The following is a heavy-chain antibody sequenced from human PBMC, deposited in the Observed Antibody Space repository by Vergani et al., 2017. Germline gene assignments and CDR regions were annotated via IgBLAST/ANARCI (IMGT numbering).Heavy chain of an antibody. CDR2: LSDSDRRT. V-gene: IGHV3-23*01. J-gene: IGHJ3*02. CDR1: GFIFSTYA. Sequence: EVQLLESGGDLVQPGGSLRLSCTASGFIFSTYAMSWVRQAPGKGLEWVSTLSDSDRRTHYADSVKGRFTISRDISKNTLFLHMNSLRPEDTAVYYCAKVGRSEVAGTFGAFDIWGQGTMVTVSS. D-gene: IGHD6-19*01. CDR3: AKVGRSEVAGTFGAFDI.